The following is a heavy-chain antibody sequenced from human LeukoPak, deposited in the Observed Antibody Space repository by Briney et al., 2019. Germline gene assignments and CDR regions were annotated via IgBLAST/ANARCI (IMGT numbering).Heavy chain of an antibody. V-gene: IGHV1-3*01. CDR2: IYAGNGNT. Sequence: ASVKVSCKASGYTFTSYAMHWVRQAPGQGLEWMGWIYAGNGNTKYSQKFQGRVTITRDTSASTGYVELNSLRSEDTAVYYCTRDPRSGWHDYWGQGTLVTVSS. CDR3: TRDPRSGWHDY. CDR1: GYTFTSYA. D-gene: IGHD6-19*01. J-gene: IGHJ4*02.